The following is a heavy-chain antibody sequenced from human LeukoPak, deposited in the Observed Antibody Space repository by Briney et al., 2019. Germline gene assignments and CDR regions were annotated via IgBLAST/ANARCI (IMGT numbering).Heavy chain of an antibody. V-gene: IGHV1-18*01. Sequence: GASVKVSCKASGYTFIRYGINWVRQDPGQGLEWMGWITAYNGNTNYAQKLQGRVIMTTDTSTSTAYMELRSLRSDDTAVYYCARAGYDTLALAPDPANDYWGQGTLVTVSS. D-gene: IGHD3-9*01. CDR3: ARAGYDTLALAPDPANDY. J-gene: IGHJ4*01. CDR1: GYTFIRYG. CDR2: ITAYNGNT.